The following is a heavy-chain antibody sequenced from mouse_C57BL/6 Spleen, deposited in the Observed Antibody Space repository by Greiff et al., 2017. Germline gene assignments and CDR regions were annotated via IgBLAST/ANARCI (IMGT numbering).Heavy chain of an antibody. CDR2: INPSTGGT. D-gene: IGHD1-1*01. J-gene: IGHJ2*01. CDR1: GYSFTGYY. V-gene: IGHV1-42*01. Sequence: EVKLMESGPELVKPGASVKISCKASGYSFTGYYMNWVKQSPEKSLEWIGEINPSTGGTTYNQKFKAKATLTVDKSSSTAYMQLKSLTSEDSAVYYCARDYYGSSRYWGQGTTLTVSS. CDR3: ARDYYGSSRY.